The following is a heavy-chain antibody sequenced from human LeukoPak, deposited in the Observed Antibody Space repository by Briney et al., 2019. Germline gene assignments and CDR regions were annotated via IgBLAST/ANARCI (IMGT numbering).Heavy chain of an antibody. CDR3: ARDLDYYGMDA. CDR2: ISYDGSNK. V-gene: IGHV3-30*04. CDR1: GFTFSSYA. J-gene: IGHJ6*02. Sequence: GGSLRLSCAASGFTFSSYAMHWVRQAPGKGLEWVAVISYDGSNKYYADSVKGRFTISRDNSKNTLYLQMNSLRAEDTAVYYCARDLDYYGMDAWGQGTTVTVSS.